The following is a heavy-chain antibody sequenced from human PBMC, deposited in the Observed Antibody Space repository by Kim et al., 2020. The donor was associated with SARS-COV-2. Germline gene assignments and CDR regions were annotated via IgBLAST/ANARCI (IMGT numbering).Heavy chain of an antibody. V-gene: IGHV5-10-1*01. D-gene: IGHD1-26*01. Sequence: GESLKISCEASGYRFTNYYINWVRQMPGKGLEWMGRIDPSDSFTNYSPSFQGHVTISADKSINTAHLQWSSLKASDTAIYYCARQNIMGASYMVYYGMDVWGQGTTVTVSS. CDR1: GYRFTNYY. J-gene: IGHJ6*02. CDR2: IDPSDSFT. CDR3: ARQNIMGASYMVYYGMDV.